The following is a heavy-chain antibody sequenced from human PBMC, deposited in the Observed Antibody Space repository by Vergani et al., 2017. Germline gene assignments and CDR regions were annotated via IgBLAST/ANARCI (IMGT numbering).Heavy chain of an antibody. Sequence: QVQLVESGGGVVQPGRSLRLSCAASGFTFSSYAMHWVRQAPGKGLEWVAVIWYDGSNKYYADSVKGRFTISRDNSKNTLYLQMNSLRAEDTAVYYCAREDYGDSRYYYYGMDVWGQGTTVTVSS. J-gene: IGHJ6*02. D-gene: IGHD4-17*01. V-gene: IGHV3-33*08. CDR1: GFTFSSYA. CDR2: IWYDGSNK. CDR3: AREDYGDSRYYYYGMDV.